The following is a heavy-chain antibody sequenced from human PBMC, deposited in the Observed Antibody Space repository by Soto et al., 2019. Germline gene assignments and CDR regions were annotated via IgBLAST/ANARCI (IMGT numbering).Heavy chain of an antibody. CDR3: ARQFSGYDLLYYFDY. Sequence: PSETLSLTCTVSRGSISSSNYYWGWVRQPPGRGLQWIGSIYYRGSTYYNPSLKSRVTISVDTFMNQFSLKLSSVTAADTAVYYCARQFSGYDLLYYFDYWGQGTLVTVSS. CDR2: IYYRGST. CDR1: RGSISSSNYY. D-gene: IGHD5-12*01. J-gene: IGHJ4*02. V-gene: IGHV4-39*01.